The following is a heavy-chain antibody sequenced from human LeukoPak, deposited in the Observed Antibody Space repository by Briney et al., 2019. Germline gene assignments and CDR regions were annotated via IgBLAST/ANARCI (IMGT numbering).Heavy chain of an antibody. V-gene: IGHV1-18*01. CDR2: ISAYNGNT. CDR1: GYTFTSYG. D-gene: IGHD2-2*01. Sequence: VASVKVSCKASGYTFTSYGISWVRQAPGQGLEWMGWISAYNGNTNYAQKLRGRVTMTTDTSTGTAYMELRSLRSDDTAVYYCARDYCSSTSCRFSWDYFDYWGQGTLVTVSS. CDR3: ARDYCSSTSCRFSWDYFDY. J-gene: IGHJ4*02.